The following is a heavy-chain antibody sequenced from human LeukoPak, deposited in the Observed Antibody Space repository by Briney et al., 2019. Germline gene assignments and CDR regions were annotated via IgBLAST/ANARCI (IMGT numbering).Heavy chain of an antibody. D-gene: IGHD7-27*01. CDR2: TNWNGGST. J-gene: IGHJ3*02. Sequence: GGSLRLSCAASGLTFDDRGMSWVRQAPGKGLEWVSGTNWNGGSTAYADSVKGRFTISRDNAKKSLYLQMNSLRGEDTALYYCAREYAALGFDIWGQGTMVTVSS. CDR3: AREYAALGFDI. V-gene: IGHV3-20*04. CDR1: GLTFDDRG.